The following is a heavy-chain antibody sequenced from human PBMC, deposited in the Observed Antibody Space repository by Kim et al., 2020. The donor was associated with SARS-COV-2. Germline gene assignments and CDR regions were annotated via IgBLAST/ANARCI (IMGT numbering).Heavy chain of an antibody. Sequence: GGSLRLSCAASGFTFSSYWMHWVRQAPGKGLVWVSRINSDGSSTSYADSVKGRFTISRDNAKNTLYLQMNSLRAEDTAVYYCARVGGSSSWYNYWGQGTLVTVSS. CDR3: ARVGGSSSWYNY. J-gene: IGHJ4*02. CDR2: INSDGSST. CDR1: GFTFSSYW. V-gene: IGHV3-74*01. D-gene: IGHD6-13*01.